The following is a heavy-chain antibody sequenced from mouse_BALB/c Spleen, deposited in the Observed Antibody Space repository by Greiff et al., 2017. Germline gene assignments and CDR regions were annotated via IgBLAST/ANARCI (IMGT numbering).Heavy chain of an antibody. D-gene: IGHD1-1*01. J-gene: IGHJ1*01. CDR3: ARDYGSSYDWYFDV. CDR1: GYTFTDYA. Sequence: VMLVESGAELVRPGVSVKISCKGSGYTFTDYAMHWVKQSHAKSLEWIGVISTYYGDASYNQKFKGKATMTVDKSSSTAYMELARLTSEDSAIYYCARDYGSSYDWYFDVWGAGTTVTVSS. V-gene: IGHV1S137*01. CDR2: ISTYYGDA.